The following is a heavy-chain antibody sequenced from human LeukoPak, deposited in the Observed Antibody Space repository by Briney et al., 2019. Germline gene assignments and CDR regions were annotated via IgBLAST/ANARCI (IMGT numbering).Heavy chain of an antibody. CDR2: IYGGDNT. CDR3: ARDLGV. J-gene: IGHJ4*02. V-gene: IGHV3-66*01. D-gene: IGHD3-16*01. Sequence: GGSLRLSCAASGFTVSSNYMSWVRQAPGKGLEWVSVIYGGDNTYYVDSVKGRFTISRDISKNTVYFQMNSLRVEDTAVYYCARDLGVWGQGTLVTVSS. CDR1: GFTVSSNY.